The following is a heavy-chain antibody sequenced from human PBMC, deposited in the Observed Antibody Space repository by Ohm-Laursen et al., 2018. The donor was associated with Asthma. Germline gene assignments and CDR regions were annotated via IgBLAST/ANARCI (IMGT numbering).Heavy chain of an antibody. J-gene: IGHJ4*02. CDR1: GYTFTNYG. CDR2: IYIANT. Sequence: ASVKVSCKASGYTFTNYGFSWVRQAPGQRPEWMGWIYIANTNYAPKFRDRVTLTTDTSTNTLYMDLRSLRSDDTAVYYCVRDVVDRFDHWGQGSLVIVSS. D-gene: IGHD2-21*01. CDR3: VRDVVDRFDH. V-gene: IGHV1-18*04.